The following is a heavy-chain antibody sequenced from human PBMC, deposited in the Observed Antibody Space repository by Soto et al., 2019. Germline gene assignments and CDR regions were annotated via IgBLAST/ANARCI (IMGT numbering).Heavy chain of an antibody. J-gene: IGHJ4*02. V-gene: IGHV2-5*01. Sequence: QITLKESGPPLVKPTQTLTLTCAFSGSSLSTNGVGLAWIRQPPGKALEWLALIFWNDDRRYSPSLKSRLTIVKDTSKNQVVLTMTDIDPVDTATYYCAHRPSTAPGYFDYWGQGTLVTVSS. CDR2: IFWNDDR. D-gene: IGHD2-15*01. CDR3: AHRPSTAPGYFDY. CDR1: GSSLSTNGVG.